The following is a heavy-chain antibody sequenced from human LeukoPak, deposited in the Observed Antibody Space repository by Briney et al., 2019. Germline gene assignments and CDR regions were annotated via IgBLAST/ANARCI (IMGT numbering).Heavy chain of an antibody. D-gene: IGHD6-6*01. J-gene: IGHJ6*03. CDR2: IYSGGST. V-gene: IGHV3-53*01. CDR3: ARVMVEYSSSSVNYYYYMDV. Sequence: PGGSLRLSCAASGFTVSSHYMSWVRQAPGKGLEWVSVIYSGGSTDYADSVKGRFTISRDNSKNTVHLQMSSLRAEDTAVYYCARVMVEYSSSSVNYYYYMDVSGKGTTVTVSS. CDR1: GFTVSSHY.